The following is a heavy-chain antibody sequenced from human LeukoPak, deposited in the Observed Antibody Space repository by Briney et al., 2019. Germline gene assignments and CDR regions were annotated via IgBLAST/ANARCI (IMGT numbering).Heavy chain of an antibody. CDR3: ARFPYCTNGVCPPA. V-gene: IGHV3-48*01. Sequence: PGGSLRLSCAASGFTFSSYNMNWVRQAPGKGLEWVSYISSSSNTIYYADSVRGRFTISRDDAKDSLYLQMNSLRAEDTAVYYCARFPYCTNGVCPPAWGQGTLVTVSS. J-gene: IGHJ4*02. CDR1: GFTFSSYN. D-gene: IGHD2-8*01. CDR2: ISSSSNTI.